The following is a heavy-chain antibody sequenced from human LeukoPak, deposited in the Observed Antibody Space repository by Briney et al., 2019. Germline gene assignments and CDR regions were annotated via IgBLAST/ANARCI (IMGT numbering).Heavy chain of an antibody. J-gene: IGHJ4*02. D-gene: IGHD5-18*01. Sequence: SETLSLTCTVSGGSISSYYWSWIRQPPGKGLEWIGYIYYSGSTSYNPSLKSRVTISVDTSKNQFSLKLSSVTAADTAVYYCARADQLWLDFDYWGQGTLVTVSS. CDR3: ARADQLWLDFDY. CDR2: IYYSGST. CDR1: GGSISSYY. V-gene: IGHV4-59*12.